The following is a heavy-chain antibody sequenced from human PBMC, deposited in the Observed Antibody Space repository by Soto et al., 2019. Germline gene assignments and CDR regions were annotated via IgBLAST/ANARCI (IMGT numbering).Heavy chain of an antibody. D-gene: IGHD5-18*01. CDR2: IIPIFGTA. CDR3: ATAKVDTAMAFDY. V-gene: IGHV1-69*13. Sequence: SVKGSCKASGGTFSSYAISWVRQAPGQGLEWMGGIIPIFGTANYAQKFQGRVTITADESTSTAYMELSSLRSEDTAVYYCATAKVDTAMAFDYCVPGTLVTVS. CDR1: GGTFSSYA. J-gene: IGHJ4*02.